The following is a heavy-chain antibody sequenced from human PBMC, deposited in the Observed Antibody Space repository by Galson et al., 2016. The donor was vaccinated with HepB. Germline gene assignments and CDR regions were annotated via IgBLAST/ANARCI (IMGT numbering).Heavy chain of an antibody. D-gene: IGHD3-10*01. Sequence: TLSLTCAVYGGSFSGYYWSWIRQPPGKGLEWIGEIYDSGATNYNPSLKSRVTISLDTSKNQLSLKLNSMTAADTAVYYCARDRSSGSGNFGYWGQGTLVTVSS. CDR3: ARDRSSGSGNFGY. V-gene: IGHV4-34*01. CDR1: GGSFSGYY. CDR2: IYDSGAT. J-gene: IGHJ4*02.